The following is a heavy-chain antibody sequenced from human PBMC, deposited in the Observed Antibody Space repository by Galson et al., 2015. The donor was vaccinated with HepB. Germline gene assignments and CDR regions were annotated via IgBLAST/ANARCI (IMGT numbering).Heavy chain of an antibody. CDR2: IRQSGGST. J-gene: IGHJ3*02. V-gene: IGHV3-64D*06. CDR3: VKGYSGSHLTAFHI. CDR1: GFNFNSYT. Sequence: SLRLSCAASGFNFNSYTMNWVRQPPGKGLDYVSAIRQSGGSTYYAASVKGRFTISRENPKKTPFLHVSSLRTEDTAVFYCVKGYSGSHLTAFHIWGQGTMVTVSS. D-gene: IGHD1-26*01.